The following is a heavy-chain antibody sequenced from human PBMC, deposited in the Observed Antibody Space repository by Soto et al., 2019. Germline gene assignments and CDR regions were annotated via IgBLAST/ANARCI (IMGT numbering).Heavy chain of an antibody. V-gene: IGHV4-30-4*01. CDR1: GGSISSGDYY. CDR2: IYYSGST. Sequence: PSETLSLTCTVSGGSISSGDYYWSWIRQPPGKGLEWIGYIYYSGSTYYNPSLKSRVTISVDTSKNQFSLKLSSVTAADTAVYYCARASIAELTLGYWGQGTLVTVSS. J-gene: IGHJ4*02. CDR3: ARASIAELTLGY. D-gene: IGHD6-13*01.